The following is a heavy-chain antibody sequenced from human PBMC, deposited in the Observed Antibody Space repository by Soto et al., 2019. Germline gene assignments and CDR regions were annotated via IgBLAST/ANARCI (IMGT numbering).Heavy chain of an antibody. V-gene: IGHV1-3*01. CDR1: GYTFTSYA. J-gene: IGHJ6*02. CDR2: INAGNGNT. CDR3: ARSAAARLVHYYGMDV. D-gene: IGHD6-6*01. Sequence: ASVKVSCKASGYTFTSYAMHWVRQAPGQRLEWMGWINAGNGNTKYSQKFQGRVTITRDTSASTAYMELSSLRSEDTAVYYCARSAAARLVHYYGMDVWGQGTTVTVSS.